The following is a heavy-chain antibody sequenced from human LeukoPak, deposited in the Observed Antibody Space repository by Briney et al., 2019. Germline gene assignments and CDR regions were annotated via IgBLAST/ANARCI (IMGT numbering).Heavy chain of an antibody. CDR2: ISSDGSNT. Sequence: GGSLRLSCEASGFTFTSYAMNWVRQAPGQGLEWMAVISSDGSNTYYADSVKGRFTISRDTSKSTLYLQMNSLRAEDTAVYYCARSALVGATDYMDVWGQGTLVTISS. J-gene: IGHJ4*01. D-gene: IGHD1-26*01. V-gene: IGHV3-30*04. CDR1: GFTFTSYA. CDR3: ARSALVGATDYMDV.